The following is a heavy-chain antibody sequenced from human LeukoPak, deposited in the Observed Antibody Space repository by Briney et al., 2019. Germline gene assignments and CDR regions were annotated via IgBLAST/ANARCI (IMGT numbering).Heavy chain of an antibody. V-gene: IGHV1-18*01. J-gene: IGHJ4*02. CDR3: AKYYYDSSGYSRFSAFDY. Sequence: ASVKVSCKASGYTFTSYGISWVRQAPGQGLEWMGWISAYNGNTNYAQKLQGRVTITADKSTSTAYMELSSLRSEDTAVYYCAKYYYDSSGYSRFSAFDYWGQGTLVTVSS. CDR2: ISAYNGNT. CDR1: GYTFTSYG. D-gene: IGHD3-22*01.